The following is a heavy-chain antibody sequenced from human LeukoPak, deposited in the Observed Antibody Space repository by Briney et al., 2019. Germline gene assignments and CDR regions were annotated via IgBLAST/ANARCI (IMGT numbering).Heavy chain of an antibody. CDR3: ARDRKSSAGSDF. CDR2: IRPDRSDQ. V-gene: IGHV3-7*01. Sequence: GGSLRLSCAASGFSFSDHWMSWVRQAPGKGLEWVANIRPDRSDQYSVDSVKGRFTISRDHAKNTLYVQMDSLRVDDTAVYYCARDRKSSAGSDFWSQGTLVTV. J-gene: IGHJ4*02. CDR1: GFSFSDHW. D-gene: IGHD6-19*01.